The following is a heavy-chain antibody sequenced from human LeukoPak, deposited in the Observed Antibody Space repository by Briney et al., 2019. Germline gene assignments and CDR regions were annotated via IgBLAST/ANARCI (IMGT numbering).Heavy chain of an antibody. D-gene: IGHD1-26*01. V-gene: IGHV5-51*01. Sequence: GESLKISCKGSGYSFTNYWIGWVRQKPGKGLEYMCLIHPGDSDTRYSPSFQGQVTISVDKSISTAYLQWSSLKASDTAMYYCVRHLYEGGATHVFDYWGQGTLVTVSS. CDR3: VRHLYEGGATHVFDY. CDR1: GYSFTNYW. J-gene: IGHJ4*02. CDR2: IHPGDSDT.